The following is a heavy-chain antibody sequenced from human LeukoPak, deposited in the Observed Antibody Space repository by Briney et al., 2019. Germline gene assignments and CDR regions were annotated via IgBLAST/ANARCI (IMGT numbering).Heavy chain of an antibody. CDR3: ARDNYGMDV. V-gene: IGHV3-30*09. CDR1: GFTFSTYA. CDR2: ISYDGNNK. J-gene: IGHJ6*02. Sequence: PGRSLRLSCAASGFTFSTYAMHWVHQAPGKGLEGVAVISYDGNNKDYADSVKGRFAISRDSSKNTLYLQMNSLRPEDTAVYYCARDNYGMDVWGQGTTVTVSS.